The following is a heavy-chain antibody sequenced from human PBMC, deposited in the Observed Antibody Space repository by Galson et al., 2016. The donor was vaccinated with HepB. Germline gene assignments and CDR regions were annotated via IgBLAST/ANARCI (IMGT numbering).Heavy chain of an antibody. CDR3: ARNANLLIINDGFDI. CDR1: GFRPSSSA. Sequence: SLRLSCAASGFRPSSSAMQWVRQAPGKGLEWVALISSDSNHIYYADCVKGRFTISRDNTKNTLFLQMDSLRTEDTAVYYCARNANLLIINDGFDIWGQGTMVTVSS. CDR2: ISSDSNHI. J-gene: IGHJ3*02. D-gene: IGHD3-10*01. V-gene: IGHV3-30-3*01.